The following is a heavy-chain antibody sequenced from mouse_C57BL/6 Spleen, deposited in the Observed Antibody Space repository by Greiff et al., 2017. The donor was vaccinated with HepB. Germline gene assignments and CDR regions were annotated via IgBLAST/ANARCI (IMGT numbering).Heavy chain of an antibody. D-gene: IGHD2-4*01. CDR3: ASGGLRRFDY. J-gene: IGHJ2*01. Sequence: EVHLVESGGGLVKPGGSLKLSCAASGFTFSSYTMSWVRQTPEKRLEWVATISGGGGNTYYPDSVKGRFTISRDNAKNTLYLQMSSLRSEDTALYYCASGGLRRFDYWGQGTTLTVSS. CDR2: ISGGGGNT. CDR1: GFTFSSYT. V-gene: IGHV5-9*01.